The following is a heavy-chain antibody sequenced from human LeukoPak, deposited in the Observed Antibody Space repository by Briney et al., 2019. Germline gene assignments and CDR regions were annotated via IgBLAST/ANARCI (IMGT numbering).Heavy chain of an antibody. CDR3: ARVVRSSWYGPAVC. CDR1: GYTFSGYI. J-gene: IGHJ4*02. D-gene: IGHD6-13*01. CDR2: FNPNSGGT. V-gene: IGHV1-2*02. Sequence: ASVKVSCKHSGYTFSGYIIHYGPQAPGQGLEWMGWFNPNSGGTNYAQNFQGRVTMTRDTSISTAYMELSRLRSDDTAVYYCARVVRSSWYGPAVCWGQGTLVTVSS.